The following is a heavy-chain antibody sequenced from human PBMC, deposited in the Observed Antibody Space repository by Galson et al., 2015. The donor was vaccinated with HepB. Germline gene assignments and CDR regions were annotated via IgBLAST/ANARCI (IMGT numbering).Heavy chain of an antibody. V-gene: IGHV3-49*03. CDR2: IRGETYGGIP. Sequence: SLRLSCAASGFTFGSFALSWFRQAPGKGLEWVGLIRGETYGGIPEYAASVKGRFFISRDDSKSIAYLQMNSLKTEDTAVYYCNKGSGELYFYGMDVWGQGTTVTVSS. CDR3: NKGSGELYFYGMDV. J-gene: IGHJ6*02. CDR1: GFTFGSFA. D-gene: IGHD3-10*01.